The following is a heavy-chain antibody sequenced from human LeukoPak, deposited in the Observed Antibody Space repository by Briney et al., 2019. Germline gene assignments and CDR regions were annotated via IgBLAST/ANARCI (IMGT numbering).Heavy chain of an antibody. V-gene: IGHV4-59*05. CDR2: IYSSGST. D-gene: IGHD5-18*01. CDR1: GGSISSYY. Sequence: SETLSLTCTVSGGSISSYYWSWIRQPPGKGLEWIGSIYSSGSTYYNPSLKSRVTISVDTSKNQLSLKLTSVTAADTAVYYCARQWGYSYGHFDYWGQGTLVTVSS. J-gene: IGHJ4*02. CDR3: ARQWGYSYGHFDY.